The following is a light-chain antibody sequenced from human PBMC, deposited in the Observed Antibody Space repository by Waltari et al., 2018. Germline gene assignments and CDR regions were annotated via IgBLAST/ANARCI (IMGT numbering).Light chain of an antibody. Sequence: QSALTQPASVSGSPGQSITISCTGTSSDVGGYNYFSWYQQHPGKPPKLMIYEVSNRPSGVSNRFSGSKSGNTASLTISGLQAEGEADYYCSSYTSSSTPLYVFGTGTKVTVL. J-gene: IGLJ1*01. V-gene: IGLV2-14*01. CDR1: SSDVGGYNY. CDR3: SSYTSSSTPLYV. CDR2: EVS.